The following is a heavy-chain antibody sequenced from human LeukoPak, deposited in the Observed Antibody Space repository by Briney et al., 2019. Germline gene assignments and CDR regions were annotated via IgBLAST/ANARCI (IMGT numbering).Heavy chain of an antibody. CDR1: GFTVSNNY. D-gene: IGHD5-18*01. Sequence: GGSLRLSCTASGFTVSNNYMSWVRQAPGEGLEWVSVIYSGGSTYHADSVKGRFIISRDNSKNTLNLQMNSLRVEDSAVYYCARDRYSYGYALDCWGQGTLVTVSS. J-gene: IGHJ4*02. CDR3: ARDRYSYGYALDC. CDR2: IYSGGST. V-gene: IGHV3-66*02.